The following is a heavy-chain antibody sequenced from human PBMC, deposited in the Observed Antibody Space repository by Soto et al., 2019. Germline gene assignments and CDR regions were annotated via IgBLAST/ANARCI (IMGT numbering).Heavy chain of an antibody. CDR1: GGSISHYY. CDR3: ATGQIYYGSHN. D-gene: IGHD3-10*01. V-gene: IGHV4-59*01. CDR2: VYYTGST. Sequence: QVQLQESGPGLVKPTETLSLTCTVSGGSISHYYWSWIRQPPGKGLEWIGYVYYTGSTNYNPSLMSRVTISLDTSKNQFSLKLSSVTAADTAVYYCATGQIYYGSHNWGQGTLVTVSS. J-gene: IGHJ4*02.